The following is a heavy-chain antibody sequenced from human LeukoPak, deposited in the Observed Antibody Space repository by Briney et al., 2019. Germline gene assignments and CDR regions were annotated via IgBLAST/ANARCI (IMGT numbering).Heavy chain of an antibody. CDR3: ARDLLYYGMDV. Sequence: GGSLRLSCAASGFTFDDYAMHWVRQAPGKGLEWVSVIYSGGSTYYADSVKGRFTISRDNSENTLYLQMNSLRAEDTAVYYCARDLLYYGMDVWGQGTTVTVSS. CDR2: IYSGGST. V-gene: IGHV3-53*01. J-gene: IGHJ6*02. CDR1: GFTFDDYA.